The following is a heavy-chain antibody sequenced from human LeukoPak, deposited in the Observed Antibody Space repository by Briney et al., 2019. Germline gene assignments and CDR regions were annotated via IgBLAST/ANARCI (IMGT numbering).Heavy chain of an antibody. CDR3: VRDSSGWYRWFDP. CDR1: GGSISSDNYF. D-gene: IGHD6-19*01. V-gene: IGHV4-61*02. Sequence: TSETLSLTCTVSGGSISSDNYFWSWIRQPAGKGLEWIGRIYTSGSTNYNPSLKSRVSISVDTSKNQFSLKLSSVTAADTAVYYCVRDSSGWYRWFDPWGQGTLVTVSS. CDR2: IYTSGST. J-gene: IGHJ5*02.